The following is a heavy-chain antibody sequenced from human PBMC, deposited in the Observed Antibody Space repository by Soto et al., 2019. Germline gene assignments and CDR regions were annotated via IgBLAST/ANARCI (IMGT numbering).Heavy chain of an antibody. D-gene: IGHD3-22*01. CDR3: AKDDIEQYYDSSGYYRY. CDR1: GFTFSTYG. Sequence: GESLKISCAASGFTFSTYGMSWVRQAPGKGLEWVSSISGSGSGRYYADSVKGRFTISRDNPKTTLFLQMNSLRAEDTAVYFCAKDDIEQYYDSSGYYRYWGQGTQVTVSS. V-gene: IGHV3-23*01. CDR2: ISGSGSGR. J-gene: IGHJ4*02.